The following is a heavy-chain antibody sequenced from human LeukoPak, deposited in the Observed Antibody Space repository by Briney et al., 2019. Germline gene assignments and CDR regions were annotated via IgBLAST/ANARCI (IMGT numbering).Heavy chain of an antibody. CDR2: IYHSGST. J-gene: IGHJ3*02. CDR1: GYSISSGYY. CDR3: ARITDRTIFGEIMHGFDI. V-gene: IGHV4-38-2*02. D-gene: IGHD3-3*01. Sequence: SETLSLTCTVSGYSISSGYYWGWIRQPPGKGLEWIGSIYHSGSTYCNPSLKSRVTISVDTSKNQFSLKLSSVTAADTAVYYCARITDRTIFGEIMHGFDIWGQGTPVTVSS.